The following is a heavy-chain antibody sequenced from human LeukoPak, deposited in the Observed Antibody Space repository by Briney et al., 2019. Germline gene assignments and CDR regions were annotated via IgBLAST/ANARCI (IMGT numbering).Heavy chain of an antibody. CDR2: ISGRGGST. Sequence: GGSLRLSCAASGFTFSSYAMSWVRQAPGKGLEWISIISGRGGSTYYADSVKGRFTISRDNSKNTLYLQMNSLRAEDTAVYYCARGAVAGTGVFDYWGQGTLVTVSS. CDR3: ARGAVAGTGVFDY. J-gene: IGHJ4*02. D-gene: IGHD6-19*01. V-gene: IGHV3-23*01. CDR1: GFTFSSYA.